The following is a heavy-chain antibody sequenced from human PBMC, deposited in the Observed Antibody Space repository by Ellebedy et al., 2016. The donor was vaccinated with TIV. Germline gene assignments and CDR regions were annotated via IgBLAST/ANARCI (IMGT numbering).Heavy chain of an antibody. Sequence: PGGSLRLSCGGSGFMFSDYWMLWVRQTPGKGLVCVSRINHDGSSTIYADSVKGRFTIYRDNAKSTLYLQMSSLGVEDTAVYYCARGAEHTTSSGGFRWFDPWGHGNLVTVS. V-gene: IGHV3-74*01. CDR2: INHDGSST. J-gene: IGHJ5*02. CDR3: ARGAEHTTSSGGFRWFDP. D-gene: IGHD6-6*01. CDR1: GFMFSDYW.